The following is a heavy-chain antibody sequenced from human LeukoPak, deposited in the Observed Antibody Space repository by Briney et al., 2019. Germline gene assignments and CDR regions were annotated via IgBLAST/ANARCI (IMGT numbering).Heavy chain of an antibody. CDR3: ARDRGVYYDTSGMAGD. CDR1: GFTFSTYW. CDR2: IKQDGSRF. V-gene: IGHV3-7*01. D-gene: IGHD3-22*01. J-gene: IGHJ4*02. Sequence: GGSLRLSCAASGFTFSTYWMSWVRQAPGKGLEWEANIKQDGSRFFYVDSVKGRFTISRDNAKNSLYLQMNSLRAEDTAVYYCARDRGVYYDTSGMAGDWGQGTLVTVSS.